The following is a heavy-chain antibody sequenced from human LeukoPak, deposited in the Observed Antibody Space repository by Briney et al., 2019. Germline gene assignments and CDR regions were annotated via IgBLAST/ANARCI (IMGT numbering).Heavy chain of an antibody. J-gene: IGHJ4*02. D-gene: IGHD1-7*01. CDR2: VYDTGDT. Sequence: PSQTLSLTCTVSGTSITRTYWSWIRQPPGRGLESVGYVYDTGDTNYNPSLKSRVTMSLDTSKNQFSLTLSPVTAADTAIYYCARRATSGNYQMLHFDSWGQGILVTVSS. CDR3: ARRATSGNYQMLHFDS. CDR1: GTSITRTY. V-gene: IGHV4-59*08.